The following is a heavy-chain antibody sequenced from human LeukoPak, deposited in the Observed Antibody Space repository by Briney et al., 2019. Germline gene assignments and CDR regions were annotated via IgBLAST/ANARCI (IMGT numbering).Heavy chain of an antibody. V-gene: IGHV5-51*01. CDR2: IYPADSDI. CDR1: GYRFISYW. CDR3: ARSLTAAAGDY. Sequence: GESLKISCKGSGYRFISYWIGWVRQIPGKGLEWMAIIYPADSDIRYSPSFQGQVTISADKSISTAYLQWSSLKASDTAMYYCARSLTAAAGDYWGQGTLVIVSS. D-gene: IGHD6-25*01. J-gene: IGHJ4*02.